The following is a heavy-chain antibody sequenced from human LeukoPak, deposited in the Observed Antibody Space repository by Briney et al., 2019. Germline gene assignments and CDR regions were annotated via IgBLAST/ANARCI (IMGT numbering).Heavy chain of an antibody. J-gene: IGHJ4*02. V-gene: IGHV3-11*04. CDR3: ARVYYDFWSGYSNNFDY. CDR1: GFTSSDYY. CDR2: ISSSGSTI. Sequence: PGGSLRLSCAASGFTSSDYYMSWIRQAPGKGLEWVSYISSSGSTIYYADSVKGRFTISRDDAKNSLYLQMNSLRAEDTAVYYCARVYYDFWSGYSNNFDYWGQGTLVTVSS. D-gene: IGHD3-3*01.